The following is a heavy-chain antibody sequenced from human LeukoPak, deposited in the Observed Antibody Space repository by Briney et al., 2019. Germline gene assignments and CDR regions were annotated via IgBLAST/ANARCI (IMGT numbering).Heavy chain of an antibody. CDR2: FDPEDGET. D-gene: IGHD5-18*01. CDR1: GYTLTELS. Sequence: ASVKVSCKVSGYTLTELSMHWVRQAPGKGLEWMGGFDPEDGETIYAQKFQGRVTMARDTSTSTVYMELSSLRSEDTAVYYCARSYSDSDAFDYWGQGTLVTVSS. J-gene: IGHJ4*02. V-gene: IGHV1-24*01. CDR3: ARSYSDSDAFDY.